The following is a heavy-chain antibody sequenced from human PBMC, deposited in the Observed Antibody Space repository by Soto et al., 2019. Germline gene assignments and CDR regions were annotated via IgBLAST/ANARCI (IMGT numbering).Heavy chain of an antibody. Sequence: QMQLVQSGPEVKKPGTSVKVSCKASGFTFTSSAVQWVRQARGQRLEWIGWIVVGSGNTNYAQKFQERVTITRDMSTSTAYMELSSLRSEDTAVYYRAAVHMVRGSSDWGQGTLVTVSS. J-gene: IGHJ4*02. CDR3: AAVHMVRGSSD. CDR2: IVVGSGNT. D-gene: IGHD3-10*01. CDR1: GFTFTSSA. V-gene: IGHV1-58*01.